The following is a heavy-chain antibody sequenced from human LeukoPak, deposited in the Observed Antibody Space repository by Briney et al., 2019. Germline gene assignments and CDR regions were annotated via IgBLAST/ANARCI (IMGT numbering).Heavy chain of an antibody. Sequence: PGEPLKISCKASGYSFTNYWIGWVRQMPGKGLEWMGMINPGDTNIAYSPSFQGQVTISADRSISTAYLQWSSLKASDTAMYYCARPRRAERDEDFWGQGTLVTLST. CDR3: ARPRRAERDEDF. D-gene: IGHD1-1*01. V-gene: IGHV5-51*01. CDR1: GYSFTNYW. J-gene: IGHJ4*02. CDR2: INPGDTNI.